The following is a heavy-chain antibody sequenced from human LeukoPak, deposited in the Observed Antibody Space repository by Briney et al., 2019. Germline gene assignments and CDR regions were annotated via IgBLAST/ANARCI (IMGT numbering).Heavy chain of an antibody. D-gene: IGHD1-26*01. CDR2: ISSSSSYI. Sequence: GGSLRLSCAASGFTFSSYSMNWVRQAPGKGLEWVSSISSSSSYIYYADSVKGRFTISRDNAKNSLYLQMNSLRAEDTAVYYCARPSDIHGGIVGATLFDYWGQGTLVTVSS. CDR1: GFTFSSYS. J-gene: IGHJ4*02. CDR3: ARPSDIHGGIVGATLFDY. V-gene: IGHV3-21*01.